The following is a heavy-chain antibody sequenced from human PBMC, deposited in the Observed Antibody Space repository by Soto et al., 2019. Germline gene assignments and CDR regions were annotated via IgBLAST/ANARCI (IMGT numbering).Heavy chain of an antibody. V-gene: IGHV3-30-3*01. CDR2: ISYDGTNR. Sequence: QVHLVESGGGVVQPGRSLRLSCAASGLTFSNYAMQWVRQAPGKGLEWVAFISYDGTNRCYPDSVKGRFTISRDNSKNTLYLQMNSLKTEDTAVYYCARESSSTVTTGGGGSANDYWGQGTLVTVSS. CDR1: GLTFSNYA. D-gene: IGHD4-17*01. CDR3: ARESSSTVTTGGGGSANDY. J-gene: IGHJ4*02.